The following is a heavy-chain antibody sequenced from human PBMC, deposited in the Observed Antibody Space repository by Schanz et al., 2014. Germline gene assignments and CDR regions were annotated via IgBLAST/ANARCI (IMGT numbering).Heavy chain of an antibody. Sequence: EVQLVQSGGGLVQPGGSLRLSCAASGFSFSSYAMGWVRQARGKGLEWVSAMNESHSTIYYADSVRGRFTISRDNAENTLFLQMNSLRAEDTAVYYCARKVVATIGGYYDNWGQGTLVTVSS. CDR3: ARKVVATIGGYYDN. J-gene: IGHJ4*02. CDR1: GFSFSSYA. V-gene: IGHV3-23*04. CDR2: MNESHSTI. D-gene: IGHD5-12*01.